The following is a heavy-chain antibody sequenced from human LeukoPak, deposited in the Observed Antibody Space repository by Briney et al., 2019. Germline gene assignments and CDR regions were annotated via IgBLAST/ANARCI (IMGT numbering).Heavy chain of an antibody. V-gene: IGHV3-30-3*01. CDR3: AKEEVEAFDI. Sequence: RRSLRLSCAASGFTFSSYAMHWVRQAPGKGLEWVAVISYDGSNKYYADSVKGRFTISRDNSTNTLYLQMNSLRAEDTAVYYCAKEEVEAFDIWGQGTMVTVSS. J-gene: IGHJ3*02. CDR2: ISYDGSNK. CDR1: GFTFSSYA.